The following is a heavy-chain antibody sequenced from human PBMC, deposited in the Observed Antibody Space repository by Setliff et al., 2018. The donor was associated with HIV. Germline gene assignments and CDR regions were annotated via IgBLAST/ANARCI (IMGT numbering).Heavy chain of an antibody. D-gene: IGHD2-8*01. CDR3: ARDQRYCTNALCPEALDV. J-gene: IGHJ6*04. CDR2: INHTGST. V-gene: IGHV4-34*01. Sequence: SETLSLTCAVFGESVSGYYWSWIRQPPGKGLEWIGEINHTGSTNYNPSLKSRVTISVDTSKNQFSLKLSSVTAADTAVYYCARDQRYCTNALCPEALDVWGKGTTVTVSS. CDR1: GESVSGYY.